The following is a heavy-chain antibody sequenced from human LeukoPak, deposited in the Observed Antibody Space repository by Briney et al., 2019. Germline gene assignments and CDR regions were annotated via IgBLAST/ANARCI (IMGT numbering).Heavy chain of an antibody. CDR1: GGSFSGYY. V-gene: IGHV4-34*01. CDR3: ARDGNYGGNPGFDY. Sequence: SETLSLTCAVYGGSFSGYYWSWIRQPPGKGLEWIGEINHSGSTNYNPSLKSRVTISVDTSKNQFSLKLSSVTAADTAVYYCARDGNYGGNPGFDYWGQGTLVTVSS. D-gene: IGHD4-23*01. CDR2: INHSGST. J-gene: IGHJ4*02.